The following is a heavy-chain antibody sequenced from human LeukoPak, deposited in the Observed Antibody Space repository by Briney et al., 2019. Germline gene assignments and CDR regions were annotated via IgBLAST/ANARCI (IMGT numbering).Heavy chain of an antibody. CDR2: MNPNSGNT. Sequence: GASAKVSCKASGYTFTSYDINWVRQATGQGLEWMGWMNPNSGNTGYAQKFQGRVTITRNTSISTAYMELSSLRSEDTAVYYCASIAVAGVDAFDIWGQGTMVTVSS. CDR1: GYTFTSYD. J-gene: IGHJ3*02. V-gene: IGHV1-8*03. CDR3: ASIAVAGVDAFDI. D-gene: IGHD6-19*01.